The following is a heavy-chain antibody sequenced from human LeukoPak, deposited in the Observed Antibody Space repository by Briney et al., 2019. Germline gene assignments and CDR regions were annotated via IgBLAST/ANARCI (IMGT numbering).Heavy chain of an antibody. V-gene: IGHV1-69*13. D-gene: IGHD3-16*01. CDR3: ARALPLYTDYGMDV. J-gene: IGHJ6*02. CDR2: IIPIFGTA. Sequence: GASVKVSCKASGGTFSSYAISWVRQAPGQGLEWMGGIIPIFGTANYAQKFQGRVTITADESTSTAYMELSSLRSVDTAVYYCARALPLYTDYGMDVWGQGTTVTVSS. CDR1: GGTFSSYA.